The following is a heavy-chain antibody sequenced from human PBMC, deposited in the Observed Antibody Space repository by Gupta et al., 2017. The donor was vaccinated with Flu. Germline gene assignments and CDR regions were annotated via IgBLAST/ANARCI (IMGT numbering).Heavy chain of an antibody. CDR3: VRDWSTTGQSGNYFDY. CDR1: YN. J-gene: IGHJ4*02. CDR2: SSSSSSES. D-gene: IGHD3-3*01. Sequence: YNRDWVRQAQGKGLGWVSSSSSSSSESYYADSVKGRFTISRDNAKNSLDLKMNSLRAGDTAVYYCVRDWSTTGQSGNYFDYWGQGTLGTGSS. V-gene: IGHV3-21*01.